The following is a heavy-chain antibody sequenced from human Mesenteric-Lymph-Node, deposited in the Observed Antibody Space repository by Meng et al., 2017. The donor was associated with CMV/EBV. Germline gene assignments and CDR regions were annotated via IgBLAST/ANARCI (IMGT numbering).Heavy chain of an antibody. V-gene: IGHV4-4*02. CDR2: IYHSGST. CDR3: ARASVVVVPAAIGFDP. J-gene: IGHJ5*02. Sequence: SETLSLTCAVSGGSISSSNWWSWVRQPPGKGLEWIGEIYHSGSTNYNPSLKSRVTISVDKSKNQFSLKLSSVTAADTAVYYCARASVVVVPAAIGFDPWGQGTLVTVSS. CDR1: GGSISSSNW. D-gene: IGHD2-2*02.